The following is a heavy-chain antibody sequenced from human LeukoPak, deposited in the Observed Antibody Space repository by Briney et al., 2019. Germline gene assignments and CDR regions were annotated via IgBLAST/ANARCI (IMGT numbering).Heavy chain of an antibody. CDR1: GYIFTSSW. Sequence: GESLKISCKGSGYIFTSSWIGWVRQMPGKGLEWMGSIHPRDSDTRYSPSFQGQVTISADKSISTAYVQWSSLKASDTAMYYCARLFDGTVFHIWGQGTMVTVSS. CDR2: IHPRDSDT. V-gene: IGHV5-51*01. D-gene: IGHD5-24*01. J-gene: IGHJ3*02. CDR3: ARLFDGTVFHI.